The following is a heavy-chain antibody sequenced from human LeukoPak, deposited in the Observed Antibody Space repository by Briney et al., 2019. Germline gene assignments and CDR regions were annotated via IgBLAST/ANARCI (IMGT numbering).Heavy chain of an antibody. D-gene: IGHD7-27*01. CDR3: ARDPGNTSWGSWFDP. V-gene: IGHV3-21*01. CDR2: ISSSSSYI. CDR1: GFTFSSYS. J-gene: IGHJ5*02. Sequence: GSLRLSCAASGFTFSSYSMNWVRQAPGKGLEWVSSISSSSSYIYYADSVKGRFTISRDNAKNSLYLQMNSLRAEDTAVYYCARDPGNTSWGSWFDPWGQGTLVTVSS.